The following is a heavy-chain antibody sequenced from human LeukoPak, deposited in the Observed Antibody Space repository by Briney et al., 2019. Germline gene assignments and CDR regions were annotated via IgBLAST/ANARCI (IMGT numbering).Heavy chain of an antibody. Sequence: ASVKVSCKASGYTFTTYAVHWVRQAPGQRLEWMGWINAGNGNTKYSQKFQARVTTTRDTSASTAYMEMRSLRSEDTAVYYCARDPIGSRWPYYFDYWGQGTLVTVAS. J-gene: IGHJ4*02. CDR3: ARDPIGSRWPYYFDY. CDR1: GYTFTTYA. D-gene: IGHD6-13*01. V-gene: IGHV1-3*01. CDR2: INAGNGNT.